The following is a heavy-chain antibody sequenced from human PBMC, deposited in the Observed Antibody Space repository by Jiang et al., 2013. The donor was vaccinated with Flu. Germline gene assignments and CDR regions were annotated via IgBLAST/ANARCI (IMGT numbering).Heavy chain of an antibody. V-gene: IGHV3-49*04. Sequence: QLLESGGGLVKPGRSMRLSCTDSGFTFGDYAMSWVRQAPGKGLEWVGFIRSKAYGGTTEYAASVKGRFTISRDDSKSIAYLQMNSLKTEDTAVYYCTRPPQANYYDILWVDYWGQGTLVTVSS. D-gene: IGHD3-9*01. CDR2: IRSKAYGGTT. CDR1: GFTFGDYA. CDR3: TRPPQANYYDILWVDY. J-gene: IGHJ4*02.